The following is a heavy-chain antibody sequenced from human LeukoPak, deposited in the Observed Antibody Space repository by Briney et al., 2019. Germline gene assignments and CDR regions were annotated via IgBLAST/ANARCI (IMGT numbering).Heavy chain of an antibody. D-gene: IGHD6-19*01. J-gene: IGHJ3*02. CDR1: GGSISSGGYS. CDR2: IYYSGST. CDR3: ARYGDSSGWYARRGYAFDI. Sequence: SQTLSLTCAVSGGSISSGGYSWSWIRQPPGKGLEWIGYIYYSGSTNYNPSLKSRVTISVDTSKNQFSLKLSSVTAADTAVYYCARYGDSSGWYARRGYAFDIWGQGTMVTVSS. V-gene: IGHV4-30-4*07.